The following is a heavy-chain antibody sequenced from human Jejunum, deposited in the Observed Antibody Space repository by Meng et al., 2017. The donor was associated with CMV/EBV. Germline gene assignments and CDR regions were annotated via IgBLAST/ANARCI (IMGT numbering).Heavy chain of an antibody. CDR2: TYSGGST. CDR1: GFSVSSTD. V-gene: IGHV3-53*01. D-gene: IGHD3-16*01. Sequence: SGFSVSSTDISWVRQASGKGLEWVSVTYSGGSTYSADALRGRFNSTRDNSRNTVYLQMNSLKPEDTAVYFCATGLGEDTFYTGDYWGPGTLVTVSS. J-gene: IGHJ4*02. CDR3: ATGLGEDTFYTGDY.